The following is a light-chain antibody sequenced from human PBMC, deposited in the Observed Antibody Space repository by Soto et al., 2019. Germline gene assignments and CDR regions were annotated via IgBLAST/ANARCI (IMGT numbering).Light chain of an antibody. Sequence: DIQMTQSPGARSASVGEGVTITCLASQAIRNDLGWYQQKPAKAPKRLIYAASSLQSGVPSRFSGSGSGTEFTLTISSLQPEDSATYYCLQHNTYPRTFGQGTKVDIK. CDR3: LQHNTYPRT. CDR1: QAIRND. J-gene: IGKJ1*01. V-gene: IGKV1-17*01. CDR2: AAS.